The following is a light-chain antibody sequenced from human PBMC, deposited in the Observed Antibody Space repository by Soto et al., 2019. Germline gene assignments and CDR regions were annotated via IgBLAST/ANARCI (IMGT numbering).Light chain of an antibody. V-gene: IGKV1-39*01. CDR2: AAS. J-gene: IGKJ2*01. CDR3: QHSYSPPYT. CDR1: QNINIY. Sequence: DIPMTQSPSSLSTSVGNRVTITCRTSQNINIYLNWYQQRPGKVPKLLISAASSLQPGVPSRFSGSGSGTDFTLTISSLQPEDFATYYCQHSYSPPYTFGQGTKLEIK.